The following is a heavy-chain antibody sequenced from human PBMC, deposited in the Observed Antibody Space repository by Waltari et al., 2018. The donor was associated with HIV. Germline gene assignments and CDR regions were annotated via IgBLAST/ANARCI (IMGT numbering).Heavy chain of an antibody. CDR3: ARQRGSGLWYFDL. CDR1: GGSISSNYYF. CDR2: ISHTGGTT. Sequence: LTCTVSGGSISSNYYFWAWVRQPPGKGLEWIGTISHTGGTTYYNPSLKSRVIISVDTSKDQSSLKLSSMTATDTAVYYCARQRGSGLWYFDLWGRGTLVSVSS. J-gene: IGHJ2*01. V-gene: IGHV4-39*01. D-gene: IGHD3-10*01.